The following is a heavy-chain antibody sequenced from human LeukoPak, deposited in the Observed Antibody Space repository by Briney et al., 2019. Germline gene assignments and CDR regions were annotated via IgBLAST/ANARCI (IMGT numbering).Heavy chain of an antibody. D-gene: IGHD2-8*02. V-gene: IGHV1-18*01. CDR2: ISAYNGDT. J-gene: IGHJ4*02. Sequence: ASVKVSFKASGYTFNTYGIIWVRQAPGQGLEWMGWISAYNGDTTYAQKLQGRVTLTTDASTSTAYMELRSLRSDDTAVYYCARESTGGSLEIDYWGQGTLVTVSS. CDR1: GYTFNTYG. CDR3: ARESTGGSLEIDY.